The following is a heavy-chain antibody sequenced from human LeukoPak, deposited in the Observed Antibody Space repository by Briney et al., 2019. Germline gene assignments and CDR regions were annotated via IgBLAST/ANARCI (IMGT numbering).Heavy chain of an antibody. D-gene: IGHD1-26*01. V-gene: IGHV4-59*01. CDR3: ARGGSYYLFDY. Sequence: SETLSLTCTVSGGSISSYYWSWIRQPPGKGLEWIGYICYSGSTNYNPSLKSRVTISVDTSKNQFSLKLSSVTAADTAVYYCARGGSYYLFDYWGQGTLVTVSS. CDR2: ICYSGST. CDR1: GGSISSYY. J-gene: IGHJ4*02.